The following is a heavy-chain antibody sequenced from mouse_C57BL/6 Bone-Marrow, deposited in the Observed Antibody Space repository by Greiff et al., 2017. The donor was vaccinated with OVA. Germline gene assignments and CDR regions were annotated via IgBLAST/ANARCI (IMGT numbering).Heavy chain of an antibody. D-gene: IGHD2-3*01. CDR2: IDPSDSET. V-gene: IGHV1-52*01. CDR3: ARESYDDPYYFDY. Sequence: QVQLQHPGAELVRPGSSVKLSCKASGYTFTSYWMHWVKQRPIQGLEWIGNIDPSDSETHYNQKFKDKATLTVEKSSSTAYMQLSSLTSEDSAVYYCARESYDDPYYFDYWGQGTTLTVSS. CDR1: GYTFTSYW. J-gene: IGHJ2*01.